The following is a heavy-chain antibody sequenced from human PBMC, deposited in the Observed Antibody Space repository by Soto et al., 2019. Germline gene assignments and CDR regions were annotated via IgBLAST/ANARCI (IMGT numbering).Heavy chain of an antibody. D-gene: IGHD6-13*01. CDR2: ISYDGSNK. Sequence: PGGSLRLSCAASGFTFSSYAMHWVRQAPDKGLEWVAVISYDGSNKYYADSVKGRFTISRDNSKNTLYLQMNSLRAEDTAVYYCARDWVYSSSWYGPSYYYYYGMDVWGQGTTVTVSS. J-gene: IGHJ6*02. CDR3: ARDWVYSSSWYGPSYYYYYGMDV. V-gene: IGHV3-30-3*01. CDR1: GFTFSSYA.